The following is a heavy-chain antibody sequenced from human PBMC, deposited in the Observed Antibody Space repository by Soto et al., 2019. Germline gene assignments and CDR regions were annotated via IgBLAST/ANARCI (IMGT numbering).Heavy chain of an antibody. CDR2: ISGSGGST. J-gene: IGHJ4*02. D-gene: IGHD2-2*01. V-gene: IGHV3-23*01. CDR1: GFTFSSYA. CDR3: AKVGTHDIVVVPAAFFDY. Sequence: GGSLRLSCAASGFTFSSYAMSWVRQAPGKGLEWVSAISGSGGSTYYADSVKGRFTISRDNSKNTLHLQMNSLRAEDTAVYYCAKVGTHDIVVVPAAFFDYWGQGTLVTVSS.